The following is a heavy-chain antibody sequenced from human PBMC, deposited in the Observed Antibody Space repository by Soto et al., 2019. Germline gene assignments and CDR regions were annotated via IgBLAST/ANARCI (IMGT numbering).Heavy chain of an antibody. V-gene: IGHV3-53*01. CDR1: GFSVSSIY. D-gene: IGHD1-26*01. CDR2: HYSGGST. Sequence: ASLRLSCAITGFSVSSIYLSWVRQAPRKGLEWVSVHYSGGSTYYADSVQGRFTISRDKSNNTLYLQMRRVRAEDTAVYFCARHRHPRGTVGATSPLDPWGQGTQVTVSS. CDR3: ARHRHPRGTVGATSPLDP. J-gene: IGHJ5*02.